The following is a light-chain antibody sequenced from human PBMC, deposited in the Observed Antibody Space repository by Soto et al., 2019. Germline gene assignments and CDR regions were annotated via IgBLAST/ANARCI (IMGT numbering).Light chain of an antibody. V-gene: IGLV2-23*02. Sequence: QSVLTQPASVSGSPGQSITISCTGTSGDVGGYNYVSWYQQHPGKAPKLMIYEVSKRPSGVSNRFSGSKSGNTASLTISGLQAEDEADYYCCSYAGSSIFVVFGGGTQLTVL. CDR2: EVS. CDR1: SGDVGGYNY. J-gene: IGLJ2*01. CDR3: CSYAGSSIFVV.